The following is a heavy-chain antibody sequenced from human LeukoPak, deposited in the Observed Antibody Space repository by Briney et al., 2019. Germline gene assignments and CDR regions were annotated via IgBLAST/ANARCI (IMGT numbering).Heavy chain of an antibody. Sequence: SVKVPCKASGGTFSSYTISWVRQAPGQGLEWMGRIIPILGIANYAQKFQGRVTITADKSTSTAYMELRSLRSDDTAVYYCARVVVITIPNWFDPWGQGTLVTVSS. J-gene: IGHJ5*02. CDR1: GGTFSSYT. V-gene: IGHV1-69*02. D-gene: IGHD3-22*01. CDR2: IIPILGIA. CDR3: ARVVVITIPNWFDP.